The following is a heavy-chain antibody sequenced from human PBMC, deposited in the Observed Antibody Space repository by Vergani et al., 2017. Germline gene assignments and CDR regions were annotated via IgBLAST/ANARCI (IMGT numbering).Heavy chain of an antibody. CDR3: ARPRGSGGFFPSSYFYGIDV. D-gene: IGHD3-10*01. CDR1: DSSIMTNPY. V-gene: IGHV4-38-2*01. CDR2: FNHSGDT. J-gene: IGHJ6*02. Sequence: QVQLQESGPGLVKPSETLTPTCDVSDSSIMTNPYWGWFRQSPGEGREWNGCFNHSGDTHYNSSLKSRVSISIVSSSKFSLSLTSVTAADTAIYYCARPRGSGGFFPSSYFYGIDVWGHGTTVTVSS.